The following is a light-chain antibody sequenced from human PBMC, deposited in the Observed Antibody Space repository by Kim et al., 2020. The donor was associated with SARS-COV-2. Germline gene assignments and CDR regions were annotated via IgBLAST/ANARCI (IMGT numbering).Light chain of an antibody. CDR3: QQSHTAPLLT. CDR1: QNINSY. V-gene: IGKV1-39*01. CDR2: AAS. Sequence: DIQMTQSPSSLAASVGDRVTITCRASQNINSYLNWYQQKPGKAPKLLIYAASTLQSGVPSRFSRSGSGTDFTLTINSLQTEDFATYYCQQSHTAPLLTFGGGTKLEI. J-gene: IGKJ4*01.